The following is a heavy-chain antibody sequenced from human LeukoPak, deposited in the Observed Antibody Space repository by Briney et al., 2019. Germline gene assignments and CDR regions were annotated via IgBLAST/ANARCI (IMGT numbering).Heavy chain of an antibody. J-gene: IGHJ4*02. CDR1: GFTFSSYN. Sequence: GGSLRLSCAASGFTFSSYNMNWVRQAPGKGLEWVSYIGTTSGAIYYADSVKGRFTISRDSAKNSLYLQMNSLRAEDTAVYYCARFRTWGDKAFDYWGQGTLVTVSS. V-gene: IGHV3-48*01. CDR3: ARFRTWGDKAFDY. D-gene: IGHD2-21*02. CDR2: IGTTSGAI.